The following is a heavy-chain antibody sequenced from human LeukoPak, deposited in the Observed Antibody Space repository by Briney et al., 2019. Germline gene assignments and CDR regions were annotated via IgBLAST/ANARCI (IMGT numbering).Heavy chain of an antibody. CDR2: IWHDGSHK. CDR1: GFAFNTYA. D-gene: IGHD1-1*01. Sequence: GGSLRLSCAASGFAFNTYAMHWVRQAPGQGLEWVALIWHDGSHKFYSNSVRGQFTISRDNSKNTVSLQMNSLRAEDTAVYYCARENWIPDYYYYGMDVWGQGTTVTVSS. J-gene: IGHJ6*02. CDR3: ARENWIPDYYYYGMDV. V-gene: IGHV3-33*01.